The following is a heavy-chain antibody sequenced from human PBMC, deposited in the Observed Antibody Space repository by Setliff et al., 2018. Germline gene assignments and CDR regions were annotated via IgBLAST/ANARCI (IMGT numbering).Heavy chain of an antibody. D-gene: IGHD6-13*01. CDR3: ASTIAAAGTAADY. V-gene: IGHV4-38-2*01. J-gene: IGHJ4*03. CDR2: IYHSGST. Sequence: SETLSLTCAVSGYSISSGYYWGWIRQSPGKGLEWIGSIYHSGSTYYNPSLKSRVTISVDTSKNQFSLKLSSVTAADTAVYYCASTIAAAGTAADYWGQGTVVTVSS. CDR1: GYSISSGYY.